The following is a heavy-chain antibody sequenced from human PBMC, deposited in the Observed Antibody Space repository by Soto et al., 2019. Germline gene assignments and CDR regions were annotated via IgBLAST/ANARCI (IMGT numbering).Heavy chain of an antibody. CDR2: IYHSGST. D-gene: IGHD3-10*01. CDR3: ASDSAYGLDV. V-gene: IGHV4-4*02. CDR1: GGSISSSNW. Sequence: QVQLQESGPGLVKPSGTLSLTCAVSGGSISSSNWWSWVRQPPGKGLEWIGEIYHSGSTNYNPSLETPVTISVDQSTSQFSLTLSSVTAADTAVCYCASDSAYGLDVWGQGTTVTVSS. J-gene: IGHJ6*02.